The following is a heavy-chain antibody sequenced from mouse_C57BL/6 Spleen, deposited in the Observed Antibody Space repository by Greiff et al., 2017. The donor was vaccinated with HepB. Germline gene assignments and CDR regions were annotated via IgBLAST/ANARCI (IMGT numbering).Heavy chain of an antibody. Sequence: EVQLQQSGAELVRPGASVKLSCTASGFNIKDDYMHWVKHRPEQGLEWIGWIDPENGDTEYASKFQGKATITADTSSNTAYLQLSSLTSEDTAVYYCTPSYYGSAAYWGQGTLVTVSA. D-gene: IGHD1-1*01. J-gene: IGHJ3*01. V-gene: IGHV14-4*01. CDR2: IDPENGDT. CDR1: GFNIKDDY. CDR3: TPSYYGSAAY.